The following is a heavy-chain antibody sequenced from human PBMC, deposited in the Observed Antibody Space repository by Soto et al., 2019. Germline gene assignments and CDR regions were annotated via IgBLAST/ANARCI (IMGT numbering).Heavy chain of an antibody. CDR2: VNHNGRN. V-gene: IGHV4-34*01. CDR3: ARGGSSDWQVAFDF. D-gene: IGHD6-19*01. J-gene: IGHJ3*01. CDR1: GGSFSGYF. Sequence: SETLSLTCDVYGGSFSGYFWNWIRQSPGKGLEWIGKVNHNGRNNYNPSLKSRVTISLDMSKKQISLKLTSVTAADTAVYYCARGGSSDWQVAFDFWGQGTMVTVSS.